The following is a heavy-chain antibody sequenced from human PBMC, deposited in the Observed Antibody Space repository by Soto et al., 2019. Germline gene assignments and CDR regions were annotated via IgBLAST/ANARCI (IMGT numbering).Heavy chain of an antibody. CDR3: ARAVYSNYVSY. CDR1: GGSIRSGGYY. D-gene: IGHD4-4*01. Sequence: QVQLQESGPGLVKPSQTLSLTCTVSGGSIRSGGYYWSWIRQHPGKGLEWIGYIYYSGSTYYNPSLKSRVTISVDTSKNHFSLKLSAVTAADTAVYYCARAVYSNYVSYWGQGTLVTVSS. CDR2: IYYSGST. J-gene: IGHJ4*02. V-gene: IGHV4-31*03.